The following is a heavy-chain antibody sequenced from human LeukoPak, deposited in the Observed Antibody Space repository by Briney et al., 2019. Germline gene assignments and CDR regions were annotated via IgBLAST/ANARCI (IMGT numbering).Heavy chain of an antibody. D-gene: IGHD6-19*01. V-gene: IGHV4-61*01. CDR3: ARTGQWLATNWFDP. Sequence: SETLSLTCTVSGGSVSSGSYYWSWIRQPPGKGLEWIGYIYYSGSTNYNPSLKSRVTISVDTSKNQFSLKLSSVTAADTAVYYCARTGQWLATNWFDPWGQGTLVTVSS. J-gene: IGHJ5*02. CDR1: GGSVSSGSYY. CDR2: IYYSGST.